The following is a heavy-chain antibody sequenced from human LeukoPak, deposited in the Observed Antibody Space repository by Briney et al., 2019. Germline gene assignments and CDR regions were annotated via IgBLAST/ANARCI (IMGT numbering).Heavy chain of an antibody. J-gene: IGHJ5*02. CDR2: LNLNSGGT. V-gene: IGHV1-2*02. CDR3: ARVGVRGFLPRACSGGSCYSGWFDP. CDR1: GYTFTSYG. Sequence: ASVKVSCKASGYTFTSYGISWVRQAPGQGLEWMGWLNLNSGGTNYAQKFQGRVTMTRDTSISTAYMELSRLRSDDTAVYYCARVGVRGFLPRACSGGSCYSGWFDPWGQGTLVTVSS. D-gene: IGHD2-15*01.